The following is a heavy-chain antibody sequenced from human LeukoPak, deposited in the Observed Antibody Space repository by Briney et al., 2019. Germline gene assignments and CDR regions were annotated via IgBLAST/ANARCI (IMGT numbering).Heavy chain of an antibody. CDR2: ISSSSSYI. CDR3: ARGLSILWSPSTFDY. J-gene: IGHJ4*02. V-gene: IGHV3-21*01. Sequence: GGSLRLSRAASGFTFSSYSMNWVRQAPGKGLEWVSSISSSSSYIYYADSVKGRFTISRDNAKNSLYLQMNSLRAEDTAVYYCARGLSILWSPSTFDYWGQGTLVTVSS. D-gene: IGHD3-10*01. CDR1: GFTFSSYS.